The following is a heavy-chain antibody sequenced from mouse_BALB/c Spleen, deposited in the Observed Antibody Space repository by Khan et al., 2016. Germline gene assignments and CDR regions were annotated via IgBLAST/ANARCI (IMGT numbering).Heavy chain of an antibody. J-gene: IGHJ4*01. V-gene: IGHV3-5*02. D-gene: IGHD1-1*02. CDR3: ARDALWWSMDF. Sequence: EVQLQESGPGLVKPSQTVSLTCTVTGISITTGNYRWSWIRQFPGHQLEWIGIIYYGGTITYHPSHTSRTTITRDTSKNQFFLEINSLTTEDTATYYCARDALWWSMDFWGQGTSVTVSA. CDR1: GISITTGNYR. CDR2: IYYGGTI.